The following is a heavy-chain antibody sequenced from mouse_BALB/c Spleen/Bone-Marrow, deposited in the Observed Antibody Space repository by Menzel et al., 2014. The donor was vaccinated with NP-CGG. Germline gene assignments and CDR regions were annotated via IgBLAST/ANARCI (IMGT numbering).Heavy chain of an antibody. V-gene: IGHV1S135*01. CDR3: ARGGYDVGTFAY. CDR1: GYSFTGYN. D-gene: IGHD2-14*01. Sequence: EVKLQESGPELEKPGASVKISCKASGYSFTGYNMNWVKQTNGKSLEWIGNIDPYNGDTRYSQKFEGKATLTVDKSSSTSYMQLKSLTSEDSAVYYCARGGYDVGTFAYWGQGTLVTVSA. CDR2: IDPYNGDT. J-gene: IGHJ3*01.